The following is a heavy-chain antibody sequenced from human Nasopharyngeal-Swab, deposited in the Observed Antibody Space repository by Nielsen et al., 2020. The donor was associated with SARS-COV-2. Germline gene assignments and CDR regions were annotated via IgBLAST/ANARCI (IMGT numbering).Heavy chain of an antibody. D-gene: IGHD6-19*01. CDR3: ASGGTAVATRYYGLDV. V-gene: IGHV3-30*04. Sequence: GESLKISCAASGFTFSNYAMHWVRQAPGKGLEWVAVISYDGSSKFYADSVKGRFTISRDKSKNTLYLQMNSLRPEDTAMYSCASGGTAVATRYYGLDVWGQGTTVTVSS. J-gene: IGHJ6*02. CDR1: GFTFSNYA. CDR2: ISYDGSSK.